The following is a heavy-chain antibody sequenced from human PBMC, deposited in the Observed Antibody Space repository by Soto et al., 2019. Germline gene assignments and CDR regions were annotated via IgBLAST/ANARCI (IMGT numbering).Heavy chain of an antibody. CDR2: IKQDGSAK. D-gene: IGHD3-3*01. Sequence: EAQLVESGGGLVQPGGSLRLSCAASGFTFTNYWMSWVRQAPGKGLEWVANIKQDGSAKYYADSAKGRFIISRDNAKTSLYLQMNSLRAEDTAVYYCARDMGVFWSGYPEGGFDYWGQGTPVTVSS. CDR1: GFTFTNYW. CDR3: ARDMGVFWSGYPEGGFDY. J-gene: IGHJ4*02. V-gene: IGHV3-7*01.